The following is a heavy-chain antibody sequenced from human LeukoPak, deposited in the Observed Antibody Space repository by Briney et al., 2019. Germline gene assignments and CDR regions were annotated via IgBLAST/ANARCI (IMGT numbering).Heavy chain of an antibody. CDR2: ISSSGSTI. Sequence: GGSLRLSCAASGFTFSDYYMSWIRQAPGKGLEWVSYISSSGSTIYYADSVKGRFTISRDNAKNSLYLQMNSLRAEDTAVYYCARREVETTFYYFYYMDVWGKGTTVTVSS. CDR3: ARREVETTFYYFYYMDV. J-gene: IGHJ6*03. V-gene: IGHV3-11*01. D-gene: IGHD2/OR15-2a*01. CDR1: GFTFSDYY.